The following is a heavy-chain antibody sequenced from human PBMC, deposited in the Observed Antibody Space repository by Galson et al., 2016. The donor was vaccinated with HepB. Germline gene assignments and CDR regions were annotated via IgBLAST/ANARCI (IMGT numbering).Heavy chain of an antibody. Sequence: KVSCKASGGTFSSYAISWVRQAPGQGLEWMGGIIPIFGTANYAQKFQGRVTITADESTSTAYMELSSLRSEDTAVYYCARGRFLEYRLLYYYYGMDVWGQGTTATVSS. D-gene: IGHD3-3*01. CDR1: GGTFSSYA. J-gene: IGHJ6*02. CDR3: ARGRFLEYRLLYYYYGMDV. CDR2: IIPIFGTA. V-gene: IGHV1-69*01.